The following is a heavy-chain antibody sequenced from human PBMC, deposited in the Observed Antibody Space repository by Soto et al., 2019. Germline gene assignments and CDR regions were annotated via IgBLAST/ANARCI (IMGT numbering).Heavy chain of an antibody. V-gene: IGHV4-30-4*01. D-gene: IGHD6-19*01. CDR3: ARGLAVAPGGFDP. Sequence: SETLSLTCTVSGGSVSSGEYYWSWIRQPPGKGLEWIGYIYYSGSTYYNPSLKSRVTISVDTSKNQFSLKLSSVTAADTAVYYCARGLAVAPGGFDPWGQGTLVTVSS. CDR2: IYYSGST. CDR1: GGSVSSGEYY. J-gene: IGHJ5*02.